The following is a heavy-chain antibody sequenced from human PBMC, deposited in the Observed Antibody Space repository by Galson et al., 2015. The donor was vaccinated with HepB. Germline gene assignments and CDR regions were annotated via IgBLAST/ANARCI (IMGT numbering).Heavy chain of an antibody. CDR2: ISGRGGST. CDR1: GFTFSSYA. V-gene: IGHV3-23*01. Sequence: SLRLSCAASGFTFSSYAMSWVRQAPGKGLEWVSAISGRGGSTYYADSVKGRFTISRDNSKNTLYLQMNSLRAEDTAVYYCASPTDRRRTFDYWGQGTLVTVSS. CDR3: ASPTDRRRTFDY. D-gene: IGHD1-14*01. J-gene: IGHJ4*02.